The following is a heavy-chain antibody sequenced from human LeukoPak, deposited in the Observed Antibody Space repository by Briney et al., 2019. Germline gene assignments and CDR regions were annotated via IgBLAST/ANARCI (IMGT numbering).Heavy chain of an antibody. D-gene: IGHD4-23*01. CDR2: IKSDGSST. CDR3: ARDYGGHGEYFDY. Sequence: GGSLRLSCAASRFSFSSYWMHWVRQPPGKGLVWVSRIKSDGSSTTYAASVQGRFTISRDNAKNSVYLQLNSLRDEDTAIYHCARDYGGHGEYFDYWGQGTLVTVSS. V-gene: IGHV3-74*01. J-gene: IGHJ4*02. CDR1: RFSFSSYW.